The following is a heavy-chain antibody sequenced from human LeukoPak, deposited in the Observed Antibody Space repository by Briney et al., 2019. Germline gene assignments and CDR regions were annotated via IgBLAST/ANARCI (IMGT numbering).Heavy chain of an antibody. CDR2: INWNGGTI. J-gene: IGHJ4*02. V-gene: IGHV3-9*01. Sequence: GGSLRLSCAASGFTFDDYAMHWVRQGPGKGLEWVSSINWNGGTIGYADSVKGRFNISRDNAKNFLYLQMNSLRAEDTAFYYCAKDSTHDYILASYGLDFWGQGTLVTVSS. CDR3: AKDSTHDYILASYGLDF. CDR1: GFTFDDYA. D-gene: IGHD3-16*01.